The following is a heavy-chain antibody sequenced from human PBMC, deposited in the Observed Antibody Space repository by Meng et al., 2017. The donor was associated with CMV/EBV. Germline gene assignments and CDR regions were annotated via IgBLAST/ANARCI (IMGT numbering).Heavy chain of an antibody. CDR3: ARRPAYYYYGMDV. CDR1: GGSISSYY. D-gene: IGHD2-2*01. V-gene: IGHV4-59*08. J-gene: IGHJ6*02. Sequence: GSLRLSCTVSGGSISSYYWSWIRQPPGKGLEWIGYIYYSGSTNYNPSLKSRVTISVDTSKNQFSLKLSSVTAADTAVYYCARRPAYYYYGMDVWGQGTTVTVSS. CDR2: IYYSGST.